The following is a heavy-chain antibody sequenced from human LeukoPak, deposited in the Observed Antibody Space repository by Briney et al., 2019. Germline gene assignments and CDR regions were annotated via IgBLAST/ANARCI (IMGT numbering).Heavy chain of an antibody. CDR3: ARRSGYYYVDY. Sequence: ASVKVSCKASGYTFTSYYMHWVRQAPGQGLEWMGIINPSGGSTSYAQKFQGRVTMTRDMSTSTAYMELRSLRSDDTAVYYCARRSGYYYVDYWGQGTLVTVSS. D-gene: IGHD3-3*01. J-gene: IGHJ4*02. CDR1: GYTFTSYY. V-gene: IGHV1-46*01. CDR2: INPSGGST.